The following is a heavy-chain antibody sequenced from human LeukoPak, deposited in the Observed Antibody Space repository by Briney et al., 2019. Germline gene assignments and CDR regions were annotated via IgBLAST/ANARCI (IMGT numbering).Heavy chain of an antibody. CDR2: INADGSAT. Sequence: GGSLRLSCAASGFTFRSYLMHWVRQAPGKGLVWVSRINADGSATDYADSVKGRFTISRDNAKHTLYLQMSSLRADDTAVYYCAREGGSYYSGYYYYMDVRGKGTTVTVSS. V-gene: IGHV3-74*01. CDR3: AREGGSYYSGYYYYMDV. CDR1: GFTFRSYL. D-gene: IGHD1-26*01. J-gene: IGHJ6*03.